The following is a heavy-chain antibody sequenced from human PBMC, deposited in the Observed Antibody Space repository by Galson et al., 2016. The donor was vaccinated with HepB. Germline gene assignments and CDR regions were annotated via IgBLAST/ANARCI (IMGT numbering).Heavy chain of an antibody. V-gene: IGHV1-69*13. CDR2: IIPILDKA. CDR1: GGTLTNCG. D-gene: IGHD3-16*01. J-gene: IGHJ5*02. CDR3: AGSQHDLGDWFHP. Sequence: SVKVSCKASGGTLTNCGISWLRQAPGQGPEWMGRIIPILDKASNAQKFQGRLTITVDASRSTVYMELSSLGSADTAVYYCAGSQHDLGDWFHPWGQGTLVTVSS.